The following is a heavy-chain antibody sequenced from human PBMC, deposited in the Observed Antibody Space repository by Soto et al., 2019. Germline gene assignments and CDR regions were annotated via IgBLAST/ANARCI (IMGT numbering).Heavy chain of an antibody. CDR3: VRVGSVTTTTGQIFDY. J-gene: IGHJ4*02. CDR1: QFSFNNYG. D-gene: IGHD1-1*01. Sequence: PGGSLRLSCVASQFSFNNYGLNWVRQAPGKGLEWLSYISSSGVTMHYADSVKGRFTTSRDNAKNSLYLQMNSPRAEDTAIYYCVRVGSVTTTTGQIFDYWGQGTLVTVSS. V-gene: IGHV3-48*03. CDR2: ISSSGVTM.